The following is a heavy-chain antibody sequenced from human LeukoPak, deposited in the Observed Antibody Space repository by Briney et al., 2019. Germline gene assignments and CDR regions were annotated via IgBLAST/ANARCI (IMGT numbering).Heavy chain of an antibody. CDR2: IIPIFGTA. CDR1: GGTFSSYA. V-gene: IGHV1-69*13. J-gene: IGHJ3*02. CDR3: ARGKLELRENDAFDI. D-gene: IGHD1-7*01. Sequence: SVKVSCKASGGTFSSYAISWVRQAPGQGLEWMGGIIPIFGTANYAQKFLGRVTITADESTSTAYMELSSLRYEDTDVYYCARGKLELRENDAFDIWGQGTMVTVSS.